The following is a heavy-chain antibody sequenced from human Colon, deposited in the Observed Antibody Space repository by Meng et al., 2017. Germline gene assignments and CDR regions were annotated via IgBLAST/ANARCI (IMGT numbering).Heavy chain of an antibody. CDR1: GFTFSHYG. V-gene: IGHV3-30*18. CDR3: AKDLSLFAVTTLDY. J-gene: IGHJ4*02. CDR2: ISYDGSNK. D-gene: IGHD4-17*01. Sequence: QVQLVESGGGVVQPGRSLRLSCAASGFTFSHYGMHWVRQAPGKGLEWVAVISYDGSNKDYADSVKGRFTVARDNSKNMLFLQMNSLRAEDTAVYYCAKDLSLFAVTTLDYWGQGTLVTVSS.